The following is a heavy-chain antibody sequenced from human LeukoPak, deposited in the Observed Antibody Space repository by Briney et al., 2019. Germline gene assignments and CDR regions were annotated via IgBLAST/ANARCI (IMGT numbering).Heavy chain of an antibody. D-gene: IGHD3-22*01. J-gene: IGHJ4*02. Sequence: SETLSLTCTVSGGSISSYYWSWIRQPPGKGLEWIGYIYTSGSTNYSPSLKSRVTISVDTSRNQFSLKLSSVTAADTAVYYCARGIERYYDSSGYYYWGQGTLVTVSS. CDR3: ARGIERYYDSSGYYY. CDR2: IYTSGST. V-gene: IGHV4-4*09. CDR1: GGSISSYY.